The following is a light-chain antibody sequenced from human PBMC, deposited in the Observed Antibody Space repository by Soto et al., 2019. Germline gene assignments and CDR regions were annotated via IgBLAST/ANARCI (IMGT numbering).Light chain of an antibody. CDR3: QQRSYCS. CDR1: QSVSSY. J-gene: IGKJ3*01. CDR2: DAS. V-gene: IGKV3-11*01. Sequence: EIVLTQSPATLSLSPGERATLSCRASQSVSSYLAWYQQKPGQAPRLLIYDASNRATGIPGRFSGSGSGTDFTLTISSLEPEDVAVYYCQQRSYCSFGPGTKVDIK.